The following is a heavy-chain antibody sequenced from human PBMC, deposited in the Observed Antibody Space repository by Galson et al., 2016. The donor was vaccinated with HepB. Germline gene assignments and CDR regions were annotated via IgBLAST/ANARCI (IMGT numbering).Heavy chain of an antibody. D-gene: IGHD6-19*01. J-gene: IGHJ4*02. CDR2: DSMDGRRK. CDR1: GFLFRSYG. CDR3: ARGHSGGWYSDMGPLCYFDY. Sequence: SLRLSCAGSGFLFRSYGMHWVRQAPGKGLEWVAADSMDGRRKFYSDSVKGRFTISRDNSNNMLFLQMNSLRSGDTAVYYCARGHSGGWYSDMGPLCYFDYWGQGTLVTVSS. V-gene: IGHV3-30*03.